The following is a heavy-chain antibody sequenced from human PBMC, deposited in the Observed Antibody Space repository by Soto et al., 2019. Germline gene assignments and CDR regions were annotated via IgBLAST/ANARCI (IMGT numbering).Heavy chain of an antibody. Sequence: SETLSLTCTVSGDSITSADYYWSWIRQSPERGLEWIGYIYYSGSTDYNPSFQSRVTISVDTSKNQFSLRLRSVTAADTAVYYCVAYRLLFDFWGQGTPVTVPS. CDR2: IYYSGST. CDR1: GDSITSADYY. J-gene: IGHJ4*02. D-gene: IGHD1-26*01. CDR3: VAYRLLFDF. V-gene: IGHV4-30-4*01.